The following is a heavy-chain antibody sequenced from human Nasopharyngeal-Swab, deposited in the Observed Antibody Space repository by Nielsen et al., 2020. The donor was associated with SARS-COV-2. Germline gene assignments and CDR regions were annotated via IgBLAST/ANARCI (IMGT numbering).Heavy chain of an antibody. D-gene: IGHD2-2*02. CDR2: MNPNSGNT. J-gene: IGHJ6*03. CDR3: ATLGYCSSTSCYTDYYYMDV. V-gene: IGHV1-8*01. Sequence: WERQAPGQGLEWMGWMNPNSGNTGYAQKFQGRVTMTRNTSISTAYMELSSLRSEDTAVYYCATLGYCSSTSCYTDYYYMDVWGKGTTVTVSS.